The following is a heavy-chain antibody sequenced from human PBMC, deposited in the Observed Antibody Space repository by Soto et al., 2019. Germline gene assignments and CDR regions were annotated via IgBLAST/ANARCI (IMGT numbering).Heavy chain of an antibody. V-gene: IGHV3-9*01. D-gene: IGHD1-1*01. CDR2: ISWNSGNI. CDR3: AKAATPYGHLSYMDV. J-gene: IGHJ6*03. Sequence: GGSLRLSCTASGFTFDDYAMHWVRQAPGKGLEWVSGISWNSGNIGYADSVKGRFTISRDNAKNSLYLQMNSLRAEDTAFYYCAKAATPYGHLSYMDVWGKGTTVTVSS. CDR1: GFTFDDYA.